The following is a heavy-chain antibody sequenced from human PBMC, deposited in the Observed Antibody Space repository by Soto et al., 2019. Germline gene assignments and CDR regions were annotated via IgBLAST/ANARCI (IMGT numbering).Heavy chain of an antibody. CDR3: ARASGESYPGSRVFDS. Sequence: GGSLRLSCAASGFSFSNSAMQWVRQAPGKGLEWVAGISFDGNNKYYADSVKGRFTISRDNSKNTLYLQMNSLRAEDTAIYYCARASGESYPGSRVFDSWGQGTRVTVSS. CDR1: GFSFSNSA. J-gene: IGHJ4*02. CDR2: ISFDGNNK. D-gene: IGHD3-10*01. V-gene: IGHV3-30-3*01.